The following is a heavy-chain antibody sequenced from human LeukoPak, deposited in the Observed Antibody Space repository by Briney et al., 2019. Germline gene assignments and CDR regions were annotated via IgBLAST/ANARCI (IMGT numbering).Heavy chain of an antibody. CDR2: IYYSGST. V-gene: IGHV4-61*01. J-gene: IGHJ6*03. Sequence: SETLSLTCTVSGGSISSSSYYWSWIRQPPGKGLEWIGYIYYSGSTNYNPSLKSRVTISVDTSKNQFSLKLSSVTAADTAVYYCARDRGIAAAERYYYYMDAWGKGTTVTISS. D-gene: IGHD6-13*01. CDR3: ARDRGIAAAERYYYYMDA. CDR1: GGSISSSSYY.